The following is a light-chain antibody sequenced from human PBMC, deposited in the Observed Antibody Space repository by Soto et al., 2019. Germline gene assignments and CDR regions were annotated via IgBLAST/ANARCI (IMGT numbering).Light chain of an antibody. V-gene: IGKV1-33*01. CDR3: QQYDNLPLT. CDR2: DAS. Sequence: DIQMTQSPSSLSASVGDRVTITCQASQDISNYLIWYQQKPGKAPKLLIYDASNLETGVPSRFSGSGSGAAFSFTISSLQPEDIATYYCQQYDNLPLTFGRGTKVEIK. J-gene: IGKJ4*01. CDR1: QDISNY.